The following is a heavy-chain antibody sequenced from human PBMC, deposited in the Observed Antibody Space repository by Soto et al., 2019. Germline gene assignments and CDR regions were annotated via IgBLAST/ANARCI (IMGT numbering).Heavy chain of an antibody. CDR1: GGSFSGYY. CDR3: ARSYDYIWGSYRNYYYYYMDV. CDR2: INHSGST. Sequence: SETLSLTCAVYGGSFSGYYWSWIRQPPGKGLEWIGEINHSGSTNYNPSLKSRVTISVDTSKNQFSLKLSSVTAADTAVYYCARSYDYIWGSYRNYYYYYMDVWGKGTTVT. D-gene: IGHD3-16*02. V-gene: IGHV4-34*01. J-gene: IGHJ6*03.